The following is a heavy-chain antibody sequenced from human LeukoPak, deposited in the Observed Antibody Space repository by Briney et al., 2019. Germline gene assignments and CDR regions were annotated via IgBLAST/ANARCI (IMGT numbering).Heavy chain of an antibody. Sequence: GGSLRLPCAASGFTFTTYWMHWVRQAPGKGLVWVSHINSDGSITSYADSVKGRFTISRDNAKNTLYLQMNSLRAEDTAVYYCARDAVDTANAVWGQGTTVTVSS. CDR2: INSDGSIT. V-gene: IGHV3-74*01. CDR1: GFTFTTYW. J-gene: IGHJ6*02. CDR3: ARDAVDTANAV. D-gene: IGHD5-18*01.